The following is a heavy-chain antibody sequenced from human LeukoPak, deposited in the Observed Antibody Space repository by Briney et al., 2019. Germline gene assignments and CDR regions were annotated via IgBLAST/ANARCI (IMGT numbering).Heavy chain of an antibody. CDR2: IYYSGST. CDR3: AREAGIAAAGSHPYFDY. J-gene: IGHJ4*02. D-gene: IGHD6-13*01. Sequence: SETLSLTCTVSGGSISSHYWSWIRQPPGKGLGWIGYIYYSGSTNYNPSLKSRVTISVDTSKNQFSLKLSSVTAADTAVYYCAREAGIAAAGSHPYFDYWGQGTLVTVSS. CDR1: GGSISSHY. V-gene: IGHV4-59*11.